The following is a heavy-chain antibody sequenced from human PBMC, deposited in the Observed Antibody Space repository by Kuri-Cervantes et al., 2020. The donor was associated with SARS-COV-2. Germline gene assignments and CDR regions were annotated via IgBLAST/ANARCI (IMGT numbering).Heavy chain of an antibody. V-gene: IGHV3-30*02. CDR2: IWYGGSNK. CDR3: AKERDSLRTSGIAAAGTGFDY. D-gene: IGHD6-13*01. CDR1: GFTFSSYG. J-gene: IGHJ4*02. Sequence: GGSLRPSCAASGFTFSSYGMHGVRQAPGKGLEWVAVIWYGGSNKYYADSVKGRFTISRDNSKNTLYLQMNSLRAEDTAVYYCAKERDSLRTSGIAAAGTGFDYWGQGTLVTVSS.